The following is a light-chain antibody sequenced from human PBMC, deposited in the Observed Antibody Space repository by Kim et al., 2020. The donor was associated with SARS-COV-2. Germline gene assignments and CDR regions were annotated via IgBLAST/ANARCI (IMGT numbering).Light chain of an antibody. V-gene: IGKV1-27*01. CDR1: QSVSDY. CDR2: AAS. CDR3: QKYNSAPQT. Sequence: ASVRDRATITCRASQSVSDYLAWFQQKPGKVPQLLIYAASTLQSGVPSRFSGSGSGTDFTLTISSLQPEDVATYYCQKYNSAPQTFGQGTKVDIK. J-gene: IGKJ1*01.